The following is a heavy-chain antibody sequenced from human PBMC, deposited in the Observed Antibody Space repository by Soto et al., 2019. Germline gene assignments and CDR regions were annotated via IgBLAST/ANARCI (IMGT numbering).Heavy chain of an antibody. CDR1: GGSISSSSYY. D-gene: IGHD5-18*01. Sequence: SETLSLTCTVSGGSISSSSYYWGWIRQPPGKGLEWIGSIYYSGSTYYNPSLKSRVTISVDTSKNQFSLKLSSVTAADTAVYYCARRESLRYSYGHAGFDYWGQGTLVTVSS. V-gene: IGHV4-39*01. CDR3: ARRESLRYSYGHAGFDY. CDR2: IYYSGST. J-gene: IGHJ4*02.